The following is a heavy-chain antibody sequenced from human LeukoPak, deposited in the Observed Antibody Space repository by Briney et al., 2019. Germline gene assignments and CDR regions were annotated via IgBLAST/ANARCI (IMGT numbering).Heavy chain of an antibody. CDR3: ARDQTTVTTSNFDY. CDR1: RFTFSDFS. D-gene: IGHD4-17*01. J-gene: IGHJ4*02. V-gene: IGHV3-48*01. CDR2: INANSKTI. Sequence: GGSLRLSCAASRFTFSDFSMNWVRQAPGKGLEDIAYINANSKTIWYADSVKGRFTISRDNAKNSLYLQMNSLRAEDTAVYYCARDQTTVTTSNFDYWGQGTLVTVSS.